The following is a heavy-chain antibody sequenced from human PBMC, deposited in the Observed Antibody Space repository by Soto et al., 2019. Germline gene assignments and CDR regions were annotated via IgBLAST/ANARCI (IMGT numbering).Heavy chain of an antibody. CDR1: GFTFSSYA. CDR2: IIPIFGTA. V-gene: IGHV1-69*01. J-gene: IGHJ6*02. Sequence: QVQLVDSGGGVVQPGRSLRLSCAASGFTFSSYAISWVRQAPGQGLEWMGGIIPIFGTANYAQKFQGRVTITADESTSTAYMELSSLRSEDTAVYYCARALGYCSSISCSLLGYYYYGMDVWGQGTTVTVSS. CDR3: ARALGYCSSISCSLLGYYYYGMDV. D-gene: IGHD2-2*01.